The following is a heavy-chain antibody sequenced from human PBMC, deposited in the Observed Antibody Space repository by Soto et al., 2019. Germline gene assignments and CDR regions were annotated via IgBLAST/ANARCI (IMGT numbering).Heavy chain of an antibody. CDR1: GGSIGSISSY. J-gene: IGHJ4*02. V-gene: IGHV4-39*07. CDR2: VYYNGST. CDR3: ARVPDY. Sequence: TSETLSLTCTVSGGSIGSISSYWGWIRQPPGKGLEGIGHVYYNGSTYSNPSLKSRLTLSVDRSKNQFYLKLSSVTAAATAVYYCARVPDYWGQGTLVTVSS.